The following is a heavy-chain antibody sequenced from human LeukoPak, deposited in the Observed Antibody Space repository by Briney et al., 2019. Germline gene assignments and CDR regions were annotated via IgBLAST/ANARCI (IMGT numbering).Heavy chain of an antibody. CDR3: ARDLGTTGWHTFDY. V-gene: IGHV6-1*01. J-gene: IGHJ4*02. CDR2: TYYRSKWYN. CDR1: GDSVSSKNGA. D-gene: IGHD6-19*01. Sequence: SQTLSLTCDVSGDSVSSKNGAWNWIRQSPSRGLEWLGRTYYRSKWYNDYAESMEGRMTISQDTSENQYSLHLNSVTPDDTAVYYCARDLGTTGWHTFDYWGQGTLVTVSS.